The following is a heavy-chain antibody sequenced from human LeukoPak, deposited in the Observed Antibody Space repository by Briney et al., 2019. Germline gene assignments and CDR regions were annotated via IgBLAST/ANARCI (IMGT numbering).Heavy chain of an antibody. CDR2: VNPDGSDK. J-gene: IGHJ5*02. CDR1: GFTFSNYW. D-gene: IGHD2-2*01. V-gene: IGHV3-7*03. Sequence: PGGSLRLSCAASGFTFSNYWMTWVRQAPGKGLEWVAIVNPDGSDKYYEDSVRGRFTISRDNAKNSLYLQMNSLRADDTAQYYCARDPAPVGHNWFDAWRQGTLVTDSS. CDR3: ARDPAPVGHNWFDA.